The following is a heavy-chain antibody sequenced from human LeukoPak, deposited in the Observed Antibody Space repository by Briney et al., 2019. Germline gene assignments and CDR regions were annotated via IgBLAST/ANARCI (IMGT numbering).Heavy chain of an antibody. CDR2: INHSGST. V-gene: IGHV4-34*01. Sequence: SETLSLTYAVYGGPFSGYYWSWIRQPPGKGLEWIGEINHSGSTNYNPSLKSRVTISVDTSKNQFSLKLSSVTAADTAVYYCARGRVLHFHPYYFDYWGQGTLVTVSS. J-gene: IGHJ4*02. CDR3: ARGRVLHFHPYYFDY. D-gene: IGHD3-3*02. CDR1: GGPFSGYY.